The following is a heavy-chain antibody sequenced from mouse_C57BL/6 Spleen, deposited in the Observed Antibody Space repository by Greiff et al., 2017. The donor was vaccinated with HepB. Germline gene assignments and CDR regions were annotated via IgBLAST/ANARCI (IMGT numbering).Heavy chain of an antibody. Sequence: VQLVESGPGLVAPSQSLSITCTVSGFSLTSYAISWVRQPPGKGLEWLGVIWTGGGTNYNSALKSRLSISKDNSKSQVFLKMNSLQTDDTARYYCARKGAYYSNYVGYYAMDYWGQGTSVTVSS. CDR2: IWTGGGT. D-gene: IGHD2-5*01. V-gene: IGHV2-9-1*01. CDR3: ARKGAYYSNYVGYYAMDY. J-gene: IGHJ4*01. CDR1: GFSLTSYA.